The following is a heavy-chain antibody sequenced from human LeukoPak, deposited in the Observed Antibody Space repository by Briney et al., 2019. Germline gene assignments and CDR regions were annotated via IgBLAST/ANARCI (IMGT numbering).Heavy chain of an antibody. D-gene: IGHD1-26*01. J-gene: IGHJ4*02. CDR3: AKDSISWIVGATDY. CDR2: ISYGGSNK. Sequence: GGSLRLSCAASGFTFSSYGMHWVRQAPGKGLEWVAVISYGGSNKYYADSVKGRFTISRDNSKNTPYLQMNSLRAEDTAVYYCAKDSISWIVGATDYWGQGTLVTVSS. CDR1: GFTFSSYG. V-gene: IGHV3-30*18.